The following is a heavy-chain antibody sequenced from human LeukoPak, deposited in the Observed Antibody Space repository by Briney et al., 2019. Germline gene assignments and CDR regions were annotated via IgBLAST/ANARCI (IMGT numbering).Heavy chain of an antibody. CDR2: IYYSGST. V-gene: IGHV4-61*01. CDR3: ARGNAHYYADAFDI. D-gene: IGHD3-10*01. CDR1: GYSISSGYY. J-gene: IGHJ3*02. Sequence: PSETLSLTCTVSGYSISSGYYWGWIRQPPGKGLEWIGYIYYSGSTNYNPSLKSRVTISVDTSKNQFSLKLSSVTAADTAVYYCARGNAHYYADAFDIWGQGTMVTVSS.